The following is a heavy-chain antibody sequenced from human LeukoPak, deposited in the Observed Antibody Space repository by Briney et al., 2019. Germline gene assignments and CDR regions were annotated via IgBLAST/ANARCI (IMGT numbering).Heavy chain of an antibody. CDR3: ANGVNGYYPFDY. CDR1: GLTFSSYA. Sequence: PGGSLRLSCAASGLTFSSYAMSWVRQAPGKGLEWVSAISGSGGSTYYADSVKGRFTTSRDNSKNTLYLQMNSLRAEDTAVYYCANGVNGYYPFDYWGQGTLVTVSS. D-gene: IGHD3-22*01. V-gene: IGHV3-23*01. CDR2: ISGSGGST. J-gene: IGHJ4*02.